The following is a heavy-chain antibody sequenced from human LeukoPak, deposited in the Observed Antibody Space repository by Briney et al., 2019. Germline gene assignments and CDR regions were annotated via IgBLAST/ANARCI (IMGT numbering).Heavy chain of an antibody. CDR1: GFTFRDSA. Sequence: GGSLRLSCATSGFTFRDSAMHWVRQAPGKGLEWVSSISWNSDNIDYVDSVKGRFTISRDNAKNSLYLQVNSLRAEDTALYYCAKEGSVCTNGICRYFDYWGQGTLVTVSS. J-gene: IGHJ4*02. CDR2: ISWNSDNI. D-gene: IGHD2-8*01. CDR3: AKEGSVCTNGICRYFDY. V-gene: IGHV3-9*01.